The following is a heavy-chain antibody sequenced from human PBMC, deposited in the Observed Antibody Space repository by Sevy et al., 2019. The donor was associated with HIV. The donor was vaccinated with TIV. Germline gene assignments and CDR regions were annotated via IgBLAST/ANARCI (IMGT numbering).Heavy chain of an antibody. J-gene: IGHJ6*02. V-gene: IGHV1-69*05. CDR3: AIYNSDSSGYSPLYYYGLDV. Sequence: ASVKVSCKASGGTLTTYAISWVRQAPGQGLEWMGGIIHMFGTTIFAQKFQGRVTLTTDESTSTAYMELRSLRAADTAVYYCAIYNSDSSGYSPLYYYGLDVWGQGTTVTVSS. CDR1: GGTLTTYA. CDR2: IIHMFGTT. D-gene: IGHD3-22*01.